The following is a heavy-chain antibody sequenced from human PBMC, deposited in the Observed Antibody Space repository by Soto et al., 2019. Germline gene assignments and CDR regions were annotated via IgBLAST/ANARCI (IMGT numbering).Heavy chain of an antibody. CDR2: ISGSGGST. D-gene: IGHD3-10*01. J-gene: IGHJ6*03. V-gene: IGHV3-23*01. CDR1: GFTFSSYA. CDR3: ARTYYYGSGSYRYYYYYMDV. Sequence: GGSLRLSCAASGFTFSSYAMSWVRQAPGKGLEWVSAISGSGGSTYYADSVKGRFTISRDNSKNTLYLQMNSLRAEDTAVYYCARTYYYGSGSYRYYYYYMDVWGKGTTVTVSS.